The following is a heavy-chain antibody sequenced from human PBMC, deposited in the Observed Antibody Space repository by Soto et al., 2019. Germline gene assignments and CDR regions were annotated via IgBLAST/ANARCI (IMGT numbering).Heavy chain of an antibody. J-gene: IGHJ4*02. CDR3: ASAYGSGSSAWGV. V-gene: IGHV4-59*01. CDR1: GGSISSYY. Sequence: QAKLQESGPGLVKLSETLSLTCTVSGGSISSYYWSWIRQPPGKGLEWIGYIHYSGSTNYNPSLKSRVTISVDTSRNQFSLKLCSVTAADTAVYYCASAYGSGSSAWGVWGQGTLVTVSS. CDR2: IHYSGST. D-gene: IGHD3-10*01.